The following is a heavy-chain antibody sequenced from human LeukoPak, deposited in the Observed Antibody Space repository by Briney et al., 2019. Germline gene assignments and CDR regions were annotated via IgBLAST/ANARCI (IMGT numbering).Heavy chain of an antibody. V-gene: IGHV4-39*01. CDR2: IYYSGKT. J-gene: IGHJ4*02. CDR1: GGSISSSSYF. CDR3: ARVGCCGGGTCAWDY. Sequence: SETLSLTCTVSGGSISSSSYFWGWIRQPPGKGLECIAIIYYSGKTHYNPSLRSRVTISADTSKKQFALKLSSMTAADTALYYCARVGCCGGGTCAWDYWGLGTLVTVSS. D-gene: IGHD2-15*01.